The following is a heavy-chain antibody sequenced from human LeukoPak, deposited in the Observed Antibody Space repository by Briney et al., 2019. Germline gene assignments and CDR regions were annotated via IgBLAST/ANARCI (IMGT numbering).Heavy chain of an antibody. CDR2: ISGSGGST. Sequence: PGGSLRLSCAASGFTFSSYAMSWVRQAPGKGLEWVSAISGSGGSTYYADSVKGRFTISRDNAKNSLYLQMNSLRAEDTAVYYCARPSTLYDSSAHFDYWGQGTLVTVSS. CDR1: GFTFSSYA. CDR3: ARPSTLYDSSAHFDY. J-gene: IGHJ4*02. V-gene: IGHV3-23*01. D-gene: IGHD3-22*01.